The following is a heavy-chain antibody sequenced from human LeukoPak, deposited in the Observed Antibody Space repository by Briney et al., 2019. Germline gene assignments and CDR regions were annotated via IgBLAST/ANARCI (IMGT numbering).Heavy chain of an antibody. D-gene: IGHD1-26*01. CDR1: GGSTSSYY. J-gene: IGHJ3*02. Sequence: SETLSLTCNVSGGSTSSYYWSWIRQPPGKGLEWIGYISTSGSTNYNPSLKSRVTISVDTSRNQFSLKLSSVTVADTAVYYCARPWRSSGSPTAFDIWGQGTMVTVSS. CDR3: ARPWRSSGSPTAFDI. V-gene: IGHV4-4*09. CDR2: ISTSGST.